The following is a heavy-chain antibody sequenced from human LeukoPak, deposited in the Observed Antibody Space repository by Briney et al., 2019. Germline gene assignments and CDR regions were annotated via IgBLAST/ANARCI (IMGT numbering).Heavy chain of an antibody. Sequence: SETLSLTCAVYGGSFSGYYWSWIRQAPGKGLELIGEINHSGSTNYNPSLKSRVTISVDTSKNQFSLKLSSVTAADTAVYYCARSSKRHYPRWDAFDIWGQGTMVTVSS. D-gene: IGHD5-24*01. J-gene: IGHJ3*02. CDR1: GGSFSGYY. CDR3: ARSSKRHYPRWDAFDI. CDR2: INHSGST. V-gene: IGHV4-34*01.